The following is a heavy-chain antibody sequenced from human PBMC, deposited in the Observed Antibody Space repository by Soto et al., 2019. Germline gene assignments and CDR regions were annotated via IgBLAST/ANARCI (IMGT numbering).Heavy chain of an antibody. Sequence: QVQLVQSGAEVGKPGASVTVSCRSSGDSFNDYYIHWVRQAPGQGFEWMGLINPNGGVTKYAQKFQGWVSMTRDTSIRTVYMQLSRLRSDDTAVYYCARESGGATATLDYYYFYMDVWGTGTTVTVSS. CDR3: ARESGGATATLDYYYFYMDV. V-gene: IGHV1-2*04. J-gene: IGHJ6*03. D-gene: IGHD5-12*01. CDR2: INPNGGVT. CDR1: GDSFNDYY.